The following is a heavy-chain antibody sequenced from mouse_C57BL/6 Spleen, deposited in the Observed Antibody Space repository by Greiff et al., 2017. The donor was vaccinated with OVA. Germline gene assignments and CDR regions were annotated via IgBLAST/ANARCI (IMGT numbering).Heavy chain of an antibody. CDR2: INPNNGGT. Sequence: EVQLQQSGPELVKPGASVKISCKASGYTFTDYYMNWVKQSHGKSLEWIGDINPNNGGTSYNQKFKGKATLTVDKSSSTAYMELRSLTSEDSAVYYCARLYDYDGVFAYWGQGTLVTVSA. V-gene: IGHV1-26*01. CDR3: ARLYDYDGVFAY. J-gene: IGHJ3*01. CDR1: GYTFTDYY. D-gene: IGHD2-4*01.